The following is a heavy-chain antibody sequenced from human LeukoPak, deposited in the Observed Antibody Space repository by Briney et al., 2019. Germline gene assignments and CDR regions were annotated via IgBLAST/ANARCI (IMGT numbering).Heavy chain of an antibody. CDR1: GYTFTSYG. J-gene: IGHJ4*02. CDR3: AREVNTAMIGYYFDY. V-gene: IGHV1-18*04. Sequence: ASVEVSCKASGYTFTSYGISWVRQAPGQGLEWMGWISAYNGNTNYAQKLQGRVTMTTDTSTSTAYMELRSLRSDDTAVYYCAREVNTAMIGYYFDYWGQGTLVTVSS. D-gene: IGHD5-18*01. CDR2: ISAYNGNT.